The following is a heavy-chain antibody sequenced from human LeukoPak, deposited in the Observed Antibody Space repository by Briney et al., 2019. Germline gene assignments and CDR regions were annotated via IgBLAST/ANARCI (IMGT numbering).Heavy chain of an antibody. CDR2: IYYSGST. CDR3: ARVEYYYGSGSQNDI. J-gene: IGHJ3*02. Sequence: SETLSLTCTVSGVSISSYYWSWIRQPPGKGLEWIGYIYYSGSTNYNPSLKSRVTISVDTSKNQFSLKLSSVPAADTAVYYCARVEYYYGSGSQNDIWGQGTMVTVSS. D-gene: IGHD3-10*01. CDR1: GVSISSYY. V-gene: IGHV4-59*01.